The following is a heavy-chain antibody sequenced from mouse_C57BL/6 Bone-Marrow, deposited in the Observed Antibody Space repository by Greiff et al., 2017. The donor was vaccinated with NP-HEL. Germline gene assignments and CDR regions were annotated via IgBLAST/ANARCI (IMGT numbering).Heavy chain of an antibody. CDR3: GFSMDY. CDR2: IDPSDSYT. J-gene: IGHJ4*01. V-gene: IGHV1-69*01. CDR1: GYTFTSYW. Sequence: VQLQQPGAELVMPGASVKLSCKASGYTFTSYWMHWVKQRPGQGLEWIGEIDPSDSYTNYNQKFKGKSTLTVDKSSSTAYMQLSSLTSEDSAVYYCGFSMDYWGQGTSVTVSS.